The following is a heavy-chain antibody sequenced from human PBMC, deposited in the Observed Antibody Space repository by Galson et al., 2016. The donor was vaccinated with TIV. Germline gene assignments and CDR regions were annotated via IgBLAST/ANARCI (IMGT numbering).Heavy chain of an antibody. D-gene: IGHD5-18*01. Sequence: SLRLSCAASGFTFSAYGMYWVRQAPGKGLEWVTFISYDGDDQNYAASVKGRLTVSRDNSKNTLNLQMRSLKPEDTAVYYCAKDQVPTTPMALIDSWGQGTLVTVSS. J-gene: IGHJ4*02. CDR2: ISYDGDDQ. CDR1: GFTFSAYG. CDR3: AKDQVPTTPMALIDS. V-gene: IGHV3-30*18.